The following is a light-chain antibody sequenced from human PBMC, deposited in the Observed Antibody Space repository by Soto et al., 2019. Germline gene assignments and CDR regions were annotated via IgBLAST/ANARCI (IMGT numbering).Light chain of an antibody. V-gene: IGLV1-40*01. CDR3: QSFDTSLRGWV. J-gene: IGLJ3*02. CDR1: YSNTGAGNG. Sequence: QAVVTQPPSVSGAPGQRVTISCTGTYSNTGAGNGVHWYQQHPGTAPKYLIYSNANRPSGVPDRFSGSKSGTSASLAISGLQAEDEADYFCQSFDTSLRGWVFGGGTKLTVL. CDR2: SNA.